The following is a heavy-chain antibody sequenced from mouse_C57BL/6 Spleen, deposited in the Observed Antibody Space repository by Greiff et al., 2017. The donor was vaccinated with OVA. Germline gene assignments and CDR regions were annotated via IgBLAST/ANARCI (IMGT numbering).Heavy chain of an antibody. CDR2: IDPEDGET. CDR3: ARSLYYDYDVGAMDY. Sequence: EVQLQQSGAELVKPGASVKLSCTASGFNIKDYYMHWVKQRTEQGLEWIGRIDPEDGETKYAPKFQGKATITADTSSTHAYLQLLSLTSEDTAVDYCARSLYYDYDVGAMDYWGQGTSVTVSS. J-gene: IGHJ4*01. V-gene: IGHV14-2*01. CDR1: GFNIKDYY. D-gene: IGHD2-4*01.